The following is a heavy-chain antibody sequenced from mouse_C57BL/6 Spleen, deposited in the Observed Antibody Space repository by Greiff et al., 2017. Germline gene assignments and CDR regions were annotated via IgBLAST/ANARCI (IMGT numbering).Heavy chain of an antibody. CDR1: GYAFSSSW. Sequence: QVQLQQSGPELVKPGASVKISCKASGYAFSSSWMNWVKQRPGKGLEWIGRIYPGDGNTNYNGKFKGKATLTADKSSSTAYMQISSLTSDDSAVYVCARMGYSNSLSYWYFEGWGTGTTVTVSS. CDR2: IYPGDGNT. V-gene: IGHV1-82*01. D-gene: IGHD2-5*01. CDR3: ARMGYSNSLSYWYFEG. J-gene: IGHJ1*03.